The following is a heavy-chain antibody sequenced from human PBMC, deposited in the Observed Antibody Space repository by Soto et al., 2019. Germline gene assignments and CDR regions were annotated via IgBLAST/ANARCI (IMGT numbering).Heavy chain of an antibody. Sequence: EVQLVESGGGLVQPGGSLRLHCAASGFTLSGRSMHWVRQAPGKGLVWVSGIDNAGTDSNYADSVKGRFTSSRDNAKNMLYLQMNSLRVDDTAVYYCARGWFGPDVWGKGTTVTVSS. CDR1: GFTLSGRS. D-gene: IGHD3-10*01. CDR3: ARGWFGPDV. V-gene: IGHV3-74*01. J-gene: IGHJ6*04. CDR2: IDNAGTDS.